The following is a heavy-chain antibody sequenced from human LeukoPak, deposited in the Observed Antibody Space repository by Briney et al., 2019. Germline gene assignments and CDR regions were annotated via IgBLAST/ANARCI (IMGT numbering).Heavy chain of an antibody. Sequence: ASVKVSCKASGGTFSSYAISWVRQAPGQGLEWMGAIIPIFGTANYAQKFQGRVTITTDESTSTAYMELSSLRSEDTAVYYCARLGEAVVDVRHAFDIWGQGTMVTVSS. CDR3: ARLGEAVVDVRHAFDI. D-gene: IGHD3-16*01. V-gene: IGHV1-69*05. CDR2: IIPIFGTA. J-gene: IGHJ3*02. CDR1: GGTFSSYA.